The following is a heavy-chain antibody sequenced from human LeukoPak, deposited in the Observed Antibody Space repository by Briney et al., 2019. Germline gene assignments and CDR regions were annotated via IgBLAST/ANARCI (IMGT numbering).Heavy chain of an antibody. CDR1: GFSFSTYW. CDR2: IYPGDSDT. CDR3: AKATLDGPNYDILTLVT. Sequence: GESLKISCQGPGFSFSTYWIAWVRQMPGKGLEWMGIIYPGDSDTRYSPSLQGQVTISADKSISTAYLQWSSLKASDTAMYYCAKATLDGPNYDILTLVTWDQGTLVTVSS. V-gene: IGHV5-51*01. D-gene: IGHD3-9*01. J-gene: IGHJ5*02.